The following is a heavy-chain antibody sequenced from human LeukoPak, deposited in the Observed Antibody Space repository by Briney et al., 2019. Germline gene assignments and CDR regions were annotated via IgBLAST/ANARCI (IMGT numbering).Heavy chain of an antibody. J-gene: IGHJ3*02. V-gene: IGHV3-74*01. CDR2: IKTDGSST. D-gene: IGHD5-12*01. CDR1: GFTFSSYW. Sequence: TGGSLRLSCAASGFTFSSYWMSWVRQAPGKGLVWVSRIKTDGSSTTYADSVKGRFTISRDNAKNTLYLQMNSLRAEDTAVYYCAREIALVASNAFDIWGQGTMVTVAS. CDR3: AREIALVASNAFDI.